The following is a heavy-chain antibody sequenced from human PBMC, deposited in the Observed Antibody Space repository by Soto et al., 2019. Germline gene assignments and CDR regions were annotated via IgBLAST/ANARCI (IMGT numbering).Heavy chain of an antibody. V-gene: IGHV4-34*01. CDR3: ARAYYADVFDY. CDR1: GRSFSGYY. Sequence: SETLSLTCAVYGRSFSGYYWSWIRQPPGKGLEWIGEINHSGSTNYNPSLKSRVTISVDTSKNHFSLKLSSLTAADTAVYYCARAYYADVFDYCGQGTVVT. CDR2: INHSGST. D-gene: IGHD3-10*01. J-gene: IGHJ4*02.